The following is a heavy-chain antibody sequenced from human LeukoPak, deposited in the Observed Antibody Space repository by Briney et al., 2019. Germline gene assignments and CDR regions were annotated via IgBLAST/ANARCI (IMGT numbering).Heavy chain of an antibody. CDR1: GFTFSNYW. CDR2: IKSDGSST. CDR3: ARGGDTSNWYPGYFDY. V-gene: IGHV3-74*01. J-gene: IGHJ4*02. D-gene: IGHD6-13*01. Sequence: GGSLRLSCAASGFTFSNYWMHWVRQAPGKGPVWVSRIKSDGSSTRFADSVQGRFTISRDNGKNTVYLQMNSLRAEDTAVYYCARGGDTSNWYPGYFDYWGQGTLVTVSS.